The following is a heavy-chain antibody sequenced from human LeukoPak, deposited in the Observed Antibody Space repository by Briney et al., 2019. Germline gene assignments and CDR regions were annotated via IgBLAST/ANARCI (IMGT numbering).Heavy chain of an antibody. CDR1: GYTFTDYY. CDR2: INPNSGGT. CDR3: ARVAYGNNATPFDH. J-gene: IGHJ4*02. D-gene: IGHD4-11*01. Sequence: ASVKVSCKTSGYTFTDYYIHWVRQAPGQGPEWMGRINPNSGGTDPAQKFQGRGTMTRDTSITTAYMELSRLTSDDAAVYYCARVAYGNNATPFDHWGQGTLVIVSS. V-gene: IGHV1-2*06.